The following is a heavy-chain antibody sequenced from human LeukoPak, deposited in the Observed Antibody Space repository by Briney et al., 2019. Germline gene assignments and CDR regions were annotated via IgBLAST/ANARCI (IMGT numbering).Heavy chain of an antibody. CDR1: GGSFSGYY. CDR2: INHSGST. V-gene: IGHV4-34*01. CDR3: ARSPRWDY. Sequence: PSETLSLPCAVYGGSFSGYYCSWIRQPPGKGLEWIGEINHSGSTNYNPSLKSRVTISVDTSKNQFSLKLSSVTAADTAVYYCARSPRWDYWGQGTLVTVSS. J-gene: IGHJ4*02. D-gene: IGHD4-23*01.